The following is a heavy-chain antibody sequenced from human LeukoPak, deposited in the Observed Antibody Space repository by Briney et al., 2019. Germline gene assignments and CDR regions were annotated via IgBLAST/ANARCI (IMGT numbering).Heavy chain of an antibody. D-gene: IGHD1-26*01. V-gene: IGHV1-69*13. Sequence: SVKVSCKASGGTFSSYAISWVRQAPGQGLEWMGGIIPIFGTANYAQKFQGRVTITADESTSTAYMELSSLRSEDTAVYYCARVAVGATLNFQHWGQGTLVTVSS. CDR2: IIPIFGTA. CDR3: ARVAVGATLNFQH. CDR1: GGTFSSYA. J-gene: IGHJ1*01.